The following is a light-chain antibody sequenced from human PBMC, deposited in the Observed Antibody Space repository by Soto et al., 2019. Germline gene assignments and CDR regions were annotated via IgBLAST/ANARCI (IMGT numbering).Light chain of an antibody. V-gene: IGLV2-11*01. CDR1: SSDVGGYNY. CDR2: DVS. Sequence: QSALTQPRSVSGSPGQSVTISCTGTSSDVGGYNYVSWYQQHPGKAPKLMIYDVSKRPSGVPDRFSGFKSGNTASLTISGLQAEDETDYYCCSYAGSPYVLFGGGTKLTVL. J-gene: IGLJ2*01. CDR3: CSYAGSPYVL.